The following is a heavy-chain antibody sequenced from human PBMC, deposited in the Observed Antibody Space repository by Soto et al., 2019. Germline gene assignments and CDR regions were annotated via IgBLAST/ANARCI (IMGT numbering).Heavy chain of an antibody. CDR3: ARGRYGDYGY. J-gene: IGHJ4*02. D-gene: IGHD4-17*01. CDR2: INHSGST. V-gene: IGHV4-34*01. Sequence: PSETLSLTCGVYGGSFSGYDWSWIGQPPGKGLERIGEINHSGSTNYNPSLKSRVTISVDTSKNQFSLKLSSVTAADTAVYYCARGRYGDYGYWGQGTLVTVSS. CDR1: GGSFSGYD.